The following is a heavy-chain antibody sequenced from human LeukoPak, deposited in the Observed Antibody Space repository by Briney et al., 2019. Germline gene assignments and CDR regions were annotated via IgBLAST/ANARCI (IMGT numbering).Heavy chain of an antibody. Sequence: RGSLRLSSAASRFTFTSSGMRWVRPAPGKGLEWVAVIWHAGRNKDYADSVKGRFTISRDNFKSTLYLQMNSLRAEDTAVYYCARDLGGIPFDYWGQGTLVTVSS. D-gene: IGHD1-26*01. CDR3: ARDLGGIPFDY. CDR1: RFTFTSSG. CDR2: IWHAGRNK. J-gene: IGHJ4*02. V-gene: IGHV3-33*01.